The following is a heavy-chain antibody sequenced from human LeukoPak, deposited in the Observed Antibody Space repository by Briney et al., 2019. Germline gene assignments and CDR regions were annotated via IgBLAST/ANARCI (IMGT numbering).Heavy chain of an antibody. CDR2: FYTSENT. D-gene: IGHD4-23*01. J-gene: IGHJ4*02. CDR3: ASTRDYGGNPPDY. Sequence: SETLSLTCTVSGGSVISASYYWNWIRQPAGKGLEWIGRFYTSENTNYNPSLKSRVTISIDTSKNQFSLKLNSVTAADTAVYYCASTRDYGGNPPDYWGQGTLVTVSS. CDR1: GGSVISASYY. V-gene: IGHV4-61*02.